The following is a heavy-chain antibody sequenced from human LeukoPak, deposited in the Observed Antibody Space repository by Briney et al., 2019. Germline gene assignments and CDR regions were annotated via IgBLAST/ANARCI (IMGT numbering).Heavy chain of an antibody. J-gene: IGHJ4*02. V-gene: IGHV3-23*01. Sequence: PGGSLRLSCAASGFTFSSYAMSWVRQAPGKGLEWVSAISGSGGSTYYAGSVKGRFTISRDNSKNTLYLQMNSLRAEDTAVYYCANLPGRGYGYLDYWGQGTLVTVSS. CDR1: GFTFSSYA. D-gene: IGHD3-10*01. CDR2: ISGSGGST. CDR3: ANLPGRGYGYLDY.